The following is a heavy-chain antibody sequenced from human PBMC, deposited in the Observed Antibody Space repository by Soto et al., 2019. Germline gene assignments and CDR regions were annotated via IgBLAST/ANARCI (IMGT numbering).Heavy chain of an antibody. CDR2: ISGGGGNT. J-gene: IGHJ5*02. V-gene: IGHV3-23*01. Sequence: EVQLLESGGGLVQPGGSLRLSCEASGFTFSSYAMSWVRQTPGKGLEWVSGISGGGGNTYYADSVTGRFTISRDNSRNTLYLQMNSLRAAATAIYYCAKDRGAGGRFSGIAVAGIPSWGQGTLVTVSS. CDR3: AKDRGAGGRFSGIAVAGIPS. CDR1: GFTFSSYA. D-gene: IGHD6-19*01.